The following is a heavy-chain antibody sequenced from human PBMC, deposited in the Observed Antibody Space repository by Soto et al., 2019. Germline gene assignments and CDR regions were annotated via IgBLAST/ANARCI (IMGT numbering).Heavy chain of an antibody. J-gene: IGHJ4*02. CDR2: ISGSGGST. CDR3: AKGGPEDIVLMVYAPRDY. Sequence: GGSLRLSFAASGFTFSSYAMSWVRQAPGKGLEWVSAISGSGGSTYYADSVKGRFTISRDNSKNTLYLQMNSLRAEDTAVYYCAKGGPEDIVLMVYAPRDYWGQGTLVTVSS. D-gene: IGHD2-8*01. V-gene: IGHV3-23*01. CDR1: GFTFSSYA.